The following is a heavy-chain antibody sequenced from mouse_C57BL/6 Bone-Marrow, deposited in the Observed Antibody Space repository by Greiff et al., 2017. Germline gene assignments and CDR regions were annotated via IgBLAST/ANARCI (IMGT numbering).Heavy chain of an antibody. CDR2: INPSTGGT. CDR3: ARSIMVTTTNWVNFDY. CDR1: GYSFTGYY. Sequence: VQLQQSGPELVKPGASVKISCKASGYSFTGYYMKWVKQSPEKSLEWIGEINPSTGGTTYNQKFKAKATLTVDKSSSTAYIQLKSLTSEDSAVYCCARSIMVTTTNWVNFDYWGQGTTLTVSS. V-gene: IGHV1-42*01. D-gene: IGHD2-3*01. J-gene: IGHJ2*01.